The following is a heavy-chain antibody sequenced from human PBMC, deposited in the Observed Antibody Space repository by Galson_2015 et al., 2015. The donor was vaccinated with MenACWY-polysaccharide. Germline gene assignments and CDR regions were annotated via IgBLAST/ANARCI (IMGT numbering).Heavy chain of an antibody. D-gene: IGHD6-19*01. V-gene: IGHV4-59*01. CDR2: INYSGST. CDR1: GGSISSYY. CDR3: ARATAVAGQRRDFDL. J-gene: IGHJ2*01. Sequence: SETLSLTCTVSGGSISSYYWNWIRQPPGKGLEWVGYINYSGSTNHNPSLKSRVTMSVDTSKNQFSLNLTSVTDADTAVYYCARATAVAGQRRDFDLWGRCTLVTVSS.